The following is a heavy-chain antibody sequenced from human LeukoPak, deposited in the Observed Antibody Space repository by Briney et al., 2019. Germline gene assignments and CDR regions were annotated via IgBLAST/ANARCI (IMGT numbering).Heavy chain of an antibody. CDR2: IYYSGST. D-gene: IGHD3-3*01. J-gene: IGHJ6*03. V-gene: IGHV4-39*01. CDR1: GGSISSSSYY. CDR3: ARQTKTGFEYYDFWSGYYNYYYYYMDV. Sequence: SETLSLTCTVSGGSISSSSYYWGWIRQPPGKGLEWIGSIYYSGSTYYNPSLKSRVTISVDTSKNQFSLKLSSVTAADTAVYYCARQTKTGFEYYDFWSGYYNYYYYYMDVWGKGTTVTVSS.